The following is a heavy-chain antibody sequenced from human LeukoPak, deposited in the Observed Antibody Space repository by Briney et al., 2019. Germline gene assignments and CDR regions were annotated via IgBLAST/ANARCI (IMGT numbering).Heavy chain of an antibody. J-gene: IGHJ6*03. CDR3: ARVRSSSWHDYYMDV. D-gene: IGHD6-13*01. V-gene: IGHV4-61*09. CDR1: GGSISSSSHY. Sequence: SETLSLTCTVSGGSISSSSHYWSWIRQPAGKGLEWIGHIYTSGSTNYNPSLESRVTISVDTSKNQFSLKLSSVTAADTAVYYCARVRSSSWHDYYMDVWGKGTTVTVSS. CDR2: IYTSGST.